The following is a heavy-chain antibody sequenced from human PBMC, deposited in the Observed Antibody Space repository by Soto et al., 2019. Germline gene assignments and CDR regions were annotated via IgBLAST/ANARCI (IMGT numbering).Heavy chain of an antibody. J-gene: IGHJ3*02. CDR3: ARDLGSGPYDAFDI. CDR1: GFTFSSYW. CDR2: IKQDGSEK. D-gene: IGHD7-27*01. V-gene: IGHV3-7*01. Sequence: PGGSLRLSCAASGFTFSSYWMSWVRQAPGKGLEWVANIKQDGSEKYYVDSVKGRFTISRDNAKNSLYLQMNSLRAEDTAVYYCARDLGSGPYDAFDIWGQGTMVTVSS.